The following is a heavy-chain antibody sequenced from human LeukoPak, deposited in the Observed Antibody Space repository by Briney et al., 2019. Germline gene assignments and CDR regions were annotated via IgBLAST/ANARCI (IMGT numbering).Heavy chain of an antibody. CDR3: ARAYSSSSVSFFDP. CDR1: GFTCSSYS. D-gene: IGHD6-6*01. Sequence: GGSLRLSCAASGFTCSSYSMNWVRQAPGKGLEWDASISSSSSYIYYADSVKGRFTISRDNAKNSLYLQMNSLRAEDTAVYYCARAYSSSSVSFFDPWGQGTLVTVSS. CDR2: ISSSSSYI. J-gene: IGHJ5*02. V-gene: IGHV3-21*01.